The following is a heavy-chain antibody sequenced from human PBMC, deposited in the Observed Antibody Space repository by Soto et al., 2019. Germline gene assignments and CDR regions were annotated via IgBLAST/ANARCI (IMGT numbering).Heavy chain of an antibody. V-gene: IGHV4-39*01. CDR2: IYYSGST. J-gene: IGHJ6*02. Sequence: QLQLQESGPGLVKPSETLSLTCTVSGGSISSSSYYWGWIRQPPGKGLEWIGSIYYSGSTYYNPSLKSRVTISVDTSKNQFSLKLSSVTAADTAVYYCARHLDLQQLVRVYYYYGMDVWGQGTTVTVSS. D-gene: IGHD6-13*01. CDR3: ARHLDLQQLVRVYYYYGMDV. CDR1: GGSISSSSYY.